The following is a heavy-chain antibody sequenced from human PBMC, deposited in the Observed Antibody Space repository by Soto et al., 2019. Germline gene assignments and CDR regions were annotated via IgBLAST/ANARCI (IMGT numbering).Heavy chain of an antibody. J-gene: IGHJ4*02. Sequence: QVQLQESGPGLVKPSGTLSLTCAVSSGSISSSNWWSWVRQPPGKGLEWIGEIYHSGSTNYNPSLKSRVTISVDQSKNQFSLKLSSVTAADTAVYYCAREVSDYRDYGDYFDYWGQGTLVTVSS. V-gene: IGHV4-4*02. CDR2: IYHSGST. CDR1: SGSISSSNW. D-gene: IGHD4-17*01. CDR3: AREVSDYRDYGDYFDY.